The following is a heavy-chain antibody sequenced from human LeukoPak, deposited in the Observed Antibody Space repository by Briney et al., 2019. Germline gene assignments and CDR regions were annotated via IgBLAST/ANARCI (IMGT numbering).Heavy chain of an antibody. D-gene: IGHD2-2*01. CDR2: IYYSGST. CDR3: ASHYCSSTSVCNWFDP. V-gene: IGHV4-39*01. CDR1: GGSISSSSYY. J-gene: IGHJ5*02. Sequence: PSETLFLTCTVSGGSISSSSYYWGWIRQPPGKGLEWIESIYYSGSTYYNPSLKSRVTISVDTSKNQFSLKLSSVTAADTAVYYCASHYCSSTSVCNWFDPWGQGTLVTVSS.